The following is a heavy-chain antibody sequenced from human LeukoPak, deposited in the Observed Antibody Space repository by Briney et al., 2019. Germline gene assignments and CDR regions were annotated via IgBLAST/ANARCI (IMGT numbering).Heavy chain of an antibody. CDR3: AGQVDP. V-gene: IGHV4-59*10. CDR2: ISTSGST. CDR1: GGSFSGYY. Sequence: PSETLSLTCAVYGGSFSGYYWSWIRQPAGKGLEWIGRISTSGSTNYNPSLKSRVTISLDTSKNQFSVKLTSVTAADTAVYYCAGQVDPWGQGTLVTVSS. J-gene: IGHJ5*02.